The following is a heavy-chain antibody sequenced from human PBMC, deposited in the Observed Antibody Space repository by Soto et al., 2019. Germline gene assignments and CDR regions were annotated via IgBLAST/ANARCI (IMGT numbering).Heavy chain of an antibody. CDR2: ISYDGSNK. Sequence: QVQLVESGGGVVQPGRSLRLSCAASGFTFSSYGMHWVRQAPGKGLEWVAVISYDGSNKYYADSVKGRFTTSRDNSKNTLYLQMNSLRAEDTAVYYCAKIGIAVAVDGMDVWGQGTTVTVSS. J-gene: IGHJ6*02. CDR1: GFTFSSYG. CDR3: AKIGIAVAVDGMDV. V-gene: IGHV3-30*18. D-gene: IGHD6-19*01.